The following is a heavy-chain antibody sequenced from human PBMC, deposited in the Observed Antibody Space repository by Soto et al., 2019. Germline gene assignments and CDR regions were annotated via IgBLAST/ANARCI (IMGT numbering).Heavy chain of an antibody. CDR1: GASIRSGGYY. CDR3: ARDRKDYPDI. Sequence: PSETLSLTCTVSGASIRSGGYYWSWIRQRPWQGLEWIAYIFYTGSAYYNPSLESRLSISIDRSKNQFSLKLSSVSAADTAVYYCARDRKDYPDIWGKGXRVTVYS. J-gene: IGHJ6*04. V-gene: IGHV4-31*03. CDR2: IFYTGSA. D-gene: IGHD4-17*01.